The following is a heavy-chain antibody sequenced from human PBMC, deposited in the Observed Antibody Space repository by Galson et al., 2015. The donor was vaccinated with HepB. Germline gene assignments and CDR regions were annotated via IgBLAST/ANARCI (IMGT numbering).Heavy chain of an antibody. D-gene: IGHD3-22*01. Sequence: TLSLTCAVYGGSFSGYYWSWIRQPPGEGLEWIGEINHSGNTNYNPTLKGRVTISVDKSRNQFSLKVNSVTAADTAVYYCASLYYYGTSGYYNWSQGTLVTVSS. V-gene: IGHV4-34*01. J-gene: IGHJ4*02. CDR2: INHSGNT. CDR3: ASLYYYGTSGYYN. CDR1: GGSFSGYY.